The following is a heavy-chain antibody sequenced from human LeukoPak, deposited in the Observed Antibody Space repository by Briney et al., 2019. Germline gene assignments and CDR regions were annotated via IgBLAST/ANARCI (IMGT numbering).Heavy chain of an antibody. CDR1: GYSISRGYH. CDR2: VHYSGST. V-gene: IGHV4-38-2*02. CDR3: ARVNFNLDY. D-gene: IGHD1-14*01. Sequence: SETLSLTCTVSGYSISRGYHWGWVRQPPGKGLEWIASVHYSGSTYYNPSLKSRLTISADTSKNQFSLKLDSVTAADTAVYYCARVNFNLDYWGQGTLVTVSS. J-gene: IGHJ4*02.